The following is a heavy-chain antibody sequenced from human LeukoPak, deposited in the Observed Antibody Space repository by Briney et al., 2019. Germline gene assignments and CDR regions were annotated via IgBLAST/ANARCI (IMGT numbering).Heavy chain of an antibody. V-gene: IGHV4-30-4*07. Sequence: PSETLSLTCAVSGDSISSGVYSWSWIRQPPGKGLDWIGYIYYGGSSYYNPSLKSRVIISIDTSKNQFSLKLNSVTAADTAVYYCARPMYSSGWYVYWGQGTLVTVSS. CDR1: GDSISSGVYS. CDR2: IYYGGSS. D-gene: IGHD6-19*01. J-gene: IGHJ4*02. CDR3: ARPMYSSGWYVY.